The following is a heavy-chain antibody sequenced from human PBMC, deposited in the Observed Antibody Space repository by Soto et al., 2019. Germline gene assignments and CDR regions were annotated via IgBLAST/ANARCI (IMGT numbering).Heavy chain of an antibody. CDR3: AKDPRVSFDP. CDR1: VFTFSTFA. CDR2: ISASGCST. Sequence: GALRLSGAASVFTFSTFAMSWVRQAPGKGLEWVSAISASGCSTYYADSVKGRFTISRDNSNNTLYLQMNSLRVEDTAVYYCAKDPRVSFDPWGQGTLVTVSS. J-gene: IGHJ5*02. V-gene: IGHV3-23*01.